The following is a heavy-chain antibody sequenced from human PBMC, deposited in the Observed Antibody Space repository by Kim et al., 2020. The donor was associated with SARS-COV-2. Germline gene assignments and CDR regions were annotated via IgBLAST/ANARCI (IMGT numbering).Heavy chain of an antibody. CDR2: IYYSGST. Sequence: SETLSLTCTVSGGSISSYYWSWIRQPPGKGLEWIGYIYYSGSTNYNPSLKSRVTISVDTSKNQFSLKLSSVTAADTAVYYCARARFDAFDIWGQGTMVTVSS. J-gene: IGHJ3*02. CDR3: ARARFDAFDI. V-gene: IGHV4-59*01. CDR1: GGSISSYY. D-gene: IGHD3-10*01.